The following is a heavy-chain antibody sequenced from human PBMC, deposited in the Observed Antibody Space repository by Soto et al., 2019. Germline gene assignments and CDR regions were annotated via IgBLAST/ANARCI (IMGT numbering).Heavy chain of an antibody. Sequence: PGGSLRLSCAASGFTFSSYWMHWVRQAPGKGLVWVSRINSDGSSTSYADSVKGRFTISRDNAKNTLYLQMNSLRAEDTAVYYCASGPSYYSDAFDIWGQGTMVTVSS. CDR2: INSDGSST. V-gene: IGHV3-74*01. J-gene: IGHJ3*02. D-gene: IGHD3-10*01. CDR3: ASGPSYYSDAFDI. CDR1: GFTFSSYW.